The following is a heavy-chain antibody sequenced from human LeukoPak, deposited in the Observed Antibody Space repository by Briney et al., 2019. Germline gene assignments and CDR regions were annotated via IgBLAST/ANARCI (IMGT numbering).Heavy chain of an antibody. CDR3: ARARVGYCSSTSCHLFDY. CDR2: IKQDGSEK. D-gene: IGHD2-2*01. J-gene: IGHJ4*02. Sequence: GGSLRLSCAASGFTFSSYWMSWVRQAPGKGLEGVANIKQDGSEKYYVDSVKGRFTISRANAKSSLYLQMNSLRAEDTAVYYCARARVGYCSSTSCHLFDYWGQGTLVTVSS. CDR1: GFTFSSYW. V-gene: IGHV3-7*01.